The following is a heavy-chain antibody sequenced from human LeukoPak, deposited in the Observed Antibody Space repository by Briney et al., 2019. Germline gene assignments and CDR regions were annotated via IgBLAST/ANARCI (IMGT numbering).Heavy chain of an antibody. CDR1: GFTFSSYA. V-gene: IGHV3-30*02. CDR2: IRYDGSSK. Sequence: GGSLRLSCAASGFTFSSYAMHWVRQAPGKGLEWLAYIRYDGSSKYYADFVKGRFTISRDNSENTLYLQMNGLRPEDTAVYYCARDQAGSGHYADYWGQGTLVTVSS. CDR3: ARDQAGSGHYADY. D-gene: IGHD3-10*01. J-gene: IGHJ4*02.